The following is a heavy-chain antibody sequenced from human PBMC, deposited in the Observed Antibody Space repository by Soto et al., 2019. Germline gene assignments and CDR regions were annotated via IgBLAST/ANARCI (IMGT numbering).Heavy chain of an antibody. CDR2: IYYSGST. V-gene: IGHV4-31*03. J-gene: IGHJ4*02. D-gene: IGHD2-2*01. CDR1: GGSISSGGYY. CDR3: ARGRSSTSPYPIGY. Sequence: QVQLQESGPGLVKPSQTLSLTCTVSGGSISSGGYYWSWIRQHPGKGLEWIGYIYYSGSTYYNPSLKTRVTIAVDTSKNQFSLKLSSVTAADTAVYYCARGRSSTSPYPIGYWGQGTLVTVSS.